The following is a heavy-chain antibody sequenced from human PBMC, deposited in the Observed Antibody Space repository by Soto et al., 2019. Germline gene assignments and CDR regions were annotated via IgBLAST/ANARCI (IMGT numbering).Heavy chain of an antibody. D-gene: IGHD3-3*01. CDR3: ARKLEWTYGAFDS. V-gene: IGHV4-31*03. CDR1: GGSISSGGYY. Sequence: QVQLQESGPGLVKPSQTLSLTCTVSGGSISSGGYYWSWIRKHPGKGMAWIGYIYYSVSTYYNPSLKSRVTIAVDTSKNQFSLKLSSVTAADTAVYYCARKLEWTYGAFDSWGQGTRVTVSS. J-gene: IGHJ3*02. CDR2: IYYSVST.